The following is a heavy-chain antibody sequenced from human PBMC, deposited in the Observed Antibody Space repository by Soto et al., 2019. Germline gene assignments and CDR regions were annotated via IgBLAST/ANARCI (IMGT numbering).Heavy chain of an antibody. Sequence: QAQLVQSGAEVKKPGASVKVTCKASGYTFSSYGISWVRQAPGQGLEWVGWISGYNGKSNYAQNYGGRVTMIMDTSTSTAYMELSSLRSDDTAVYYCARIADCSTTSCSFPSRFHVRGYYYYYGLDVWGQGTTVTVSS. CDR3: ARIADCSTTSCSFPSRFHVRGYYYYYGLDV. CDR1: GYTFSSYG. V-gene: IGHV1-18*04. D-gene: IGHD2-2*01. CDR2: ISGYNGKS. J-gene: IGHJ6*02.